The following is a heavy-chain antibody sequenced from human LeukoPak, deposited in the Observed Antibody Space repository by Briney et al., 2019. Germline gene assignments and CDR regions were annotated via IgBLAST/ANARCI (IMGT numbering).Heavy chain of an antibody. CDR2: IYYNDDM. CDR3: ALTPTSYFEHFDY. V-gene: IGHV2-5*01. D-gene: IGHD3-9*01. CDR1: GFSLRASGVG. J-gene: IGHJ4*02. Sequence: SGPTLVNPTQTLTLTCSFSGFSLRASGVGVGWIRQPPGKALESHELIYYNDDMPFSPYLTIRLTITKHTSKKPVDPTVYNSDPVDTATYYCALTPTSYFEHFDYWSQGTLVTVSS.